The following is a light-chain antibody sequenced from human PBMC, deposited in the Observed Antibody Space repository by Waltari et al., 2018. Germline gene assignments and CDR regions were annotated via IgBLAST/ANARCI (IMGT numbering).Light chain of an antibody. J-gene: IGKJ1*01. CDR2: WAS. CDR3: QQYYNSPRT. CDR1: QSVGSY. Sequence: EIVLTQSPVTLSLSPGERATLSCRASQSVGSYLAWYQQKPGQPPKLLIYWASTRESGVPDRFSGSGSGTDFTLTISSLQAEDVAVYYCQQYYNSPRTFGQGTKVEIK. V-gene: IGKV4-1*01.